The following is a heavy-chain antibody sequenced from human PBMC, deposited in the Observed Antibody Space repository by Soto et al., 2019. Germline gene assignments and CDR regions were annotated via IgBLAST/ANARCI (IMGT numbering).Heavy chain of an antibody. J-gene: IGHJ4*02. CDR1: GYSFMKYG. D-gene: IGHD2-2*01. CDR3: AREASVLIPAAQPSRFDS. Sequence: ASVKVSCKGFGYSFMKYGINWVRQAPGQGLEWVGWISPYSGSTHSAQKFHGRLTLTTDTAASTAYMELRILRSADTALYYCAREASVLIPAAQPSRFDSWGQGTLVTVSS. CDR2: ISPYSGST. V-gene: IGHV1-18*01.